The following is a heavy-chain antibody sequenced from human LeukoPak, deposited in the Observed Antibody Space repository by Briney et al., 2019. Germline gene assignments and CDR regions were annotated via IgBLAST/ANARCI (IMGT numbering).Heavy chain of an antibody. J-gene: IGHJ6*02. CDR1: GGSISPYY. CDR3: ARDHWLFSSKTWYYYGMDV. V-gene: IGHV4-59*01. CDR2: IDPSGSA. D-gene: IGHD3-9*01. Sequence: SSETLSLTCVVSGGSISPYYWSWIRQSPGKGLEWIGYIDPSGSASYNPSLKSRVTIFVDTSKNLFSLILTSVSASDTAIYYCARDHWLFSSKTWYYYGMDVWGQGTTVTVSS.